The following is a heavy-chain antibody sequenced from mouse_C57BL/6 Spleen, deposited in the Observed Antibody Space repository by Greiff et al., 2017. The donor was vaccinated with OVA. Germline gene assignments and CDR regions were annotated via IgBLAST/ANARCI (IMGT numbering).Heavy chain of an antibody. J-gene: IGHJ4*01. D-gene: IGHD1-1*01. Sequence: VKLMESGAELAKPGASVKLSCKASGYTFTSYWMHWVKQRPGQGLEWIGYINPSSGYTKYNQKFKDKATLTADKSSSTAYMQLSSLTYEDSAVYYCAVITTVDYYAMDYWGQGTSVTVSS. CDR1: GYTFTSYW. CDR2: INPSSGYT. CDR3: AVITTVDYYAMDY. V-gene: IGHV1-7*01.